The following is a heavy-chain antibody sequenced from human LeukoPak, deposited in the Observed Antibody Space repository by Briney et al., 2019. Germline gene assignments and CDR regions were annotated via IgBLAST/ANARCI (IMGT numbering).Heavy chain of an antibody. CDR1: GFTVSSNY. Sequence: PGGSLRLSCAASGFTVSSNYMSWVRQAPGKGLEWVPVIYSGGSTYYADSVKGRFTISRDNSKNTLYLQMNSLRAEDTAVYYCARDTGTTYYYGSGSSDGMDVWGQGTTVTVSS. V-gene: IGHV3-66*01. D-gene: IGHD3-10*01. CDR3: ARDTGTTYYYGSGSSDGMDV. J-gene: IGHJ6*02. CDR2: IYSGGST.